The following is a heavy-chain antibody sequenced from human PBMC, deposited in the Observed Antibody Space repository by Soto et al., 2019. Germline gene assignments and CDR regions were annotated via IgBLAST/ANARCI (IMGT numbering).Heavy chain of an antibody. CDR3: TAAYSYGSYLYVDH. J-gene: IGHJ4*02. Sequence: EVQLVESGGGLVKPGGSLRLSCAASGFTFSKAWMTWVRQAPGKGLEWIGRIKSKADGGTIDYAAPVKGRFSISRDDSENTLYLQMNSLKTEDTAVYSCTAAYSYGSYLYVDHWGQGAQVTVSS. CDR1: GFTFSKAW. D-gene: IGHD6-19*01. V-gene: IGHV3-15*05. CDR2: IKSKADGGTI.